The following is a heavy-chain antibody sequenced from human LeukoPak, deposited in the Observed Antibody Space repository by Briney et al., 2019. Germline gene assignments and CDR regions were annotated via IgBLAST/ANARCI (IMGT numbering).Heavy chain of an antibody. J-gene: IGHJ4*02. CDR3: ARDWGGRFGELFPL. V-gene: IGHV4-38-2*02. D-gene: IGHD3-10*01. Sequence: SETLPLTCTVSGYSISSGYFWGWIRQPPGKGLEWIGSFYHSGITYYNPSLKSRVTISVDTSKNQFSLKLSSVTAADTAVYYCARDWGGRFGELFPLWGQGTLVTVSS. CDR1: GYSISSGYF. CDR2: FYHSGIT.